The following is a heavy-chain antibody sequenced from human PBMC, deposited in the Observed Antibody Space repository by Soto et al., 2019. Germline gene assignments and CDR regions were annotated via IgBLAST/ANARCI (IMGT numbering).Heavy chain of an antibody. Sequence: GGSLRLSCAASGFTFSNAWMSWVRQAPGKGLEWVGRIKSKTDGGTTDYAAPVKGRFTISRDDSKNTLYLQMNSLKTEDTAVYYCTTRFYEWPYYYMDVWGKGTTVTVSS. CDR1: GFTFSNAW. V-gene: IGHV3-15*01. J-gene: IGHJ6*03. D-gene: IGHD2-8*01. CDR2: IKSKTDGGTT. CDR3: TTRFYEWPYYYMDV.